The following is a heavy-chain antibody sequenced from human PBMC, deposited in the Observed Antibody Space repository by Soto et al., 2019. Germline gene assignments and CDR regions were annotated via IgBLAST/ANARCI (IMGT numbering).Heavy chain of an antibody. Sequence: ASVKVSCKASGYTFTSYGISWVRQAPGQGLEWMGWISAYNGNTNYAQKLQGRVTMTTDTSTSTAYMELRSLRSDDTAVYYCARDLLRHSSGWYSPDYWGQGTLVTLSS. V-gene: IGHV1-18*01. CDR2: ISAYNGNT. CDR3: ARDLLRHSSGWYSPDY. CDR1: GYTFTSYG. D-gene: IGHD6-19*01. J-gene: IGHJ4*02.